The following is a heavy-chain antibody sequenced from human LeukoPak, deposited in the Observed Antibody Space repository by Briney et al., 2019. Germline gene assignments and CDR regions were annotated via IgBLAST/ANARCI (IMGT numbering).Heavy chain of an antibody. CDR1: GGTFSSYA. CDR3: ARDLGYCSSTSCYGDSDWFDP. CDR2: IIPIFGTA. V-gene: IGHV1-69*01. D-gene: IGHD2-2*01. Sequence: SVKVSCKASGGTFSSYAISWARQAPGQGLEWMGGIIPIFGTANYAQKFQGRVTITADESTSTAYMELSSLRSEDTAVYYCARDLGYCSSTSCYGDSDWFDPWGQGTLVTVSS. J-gene: IGHJ5*02.